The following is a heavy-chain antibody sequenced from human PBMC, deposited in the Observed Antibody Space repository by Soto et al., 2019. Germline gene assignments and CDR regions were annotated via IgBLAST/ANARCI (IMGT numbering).Heavy chain of an antibody. Sequence: EVQLVKSGGGVVQPGGSLRLSCAAAGFTFEDYALHWVRQSSGKGPEWVSLITADGSDTYSADSVKGRFTITRDNRKDSLYLQMNSLRPEDSAIYYCAKARFYFDSSPYDSWGQGTLVTVTS. CDR3: AKARFYFDSSPYDS. V-gene: IGHV3-43*02. CDR1: GFTFEDYA. CDR2: ITADGSDT. J-gene: IGHJ4*02. D-gene: IGHD3-22*01.